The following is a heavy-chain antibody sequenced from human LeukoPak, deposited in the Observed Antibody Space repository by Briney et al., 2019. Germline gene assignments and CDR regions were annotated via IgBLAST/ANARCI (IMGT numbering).Heavy chain of an antibody. J-gene: IGHJ6*02. D-gene: IGHD6-13*01. Sequence: GGSLRLSCAASGFTVSSNYMSWVRRAPGKGLEWVSVIYSGGSTYYADSVKGRFTISRDNSKNTLYLQMNSLRAEDTAVYYCARDKVSSSWYSDYYYGMDVWGQGTTVTVSS. CDR2: IYSGGST. CDR3: ARDKVSSSWYSDYYYGMDV. CDR1: GFTVSSNY. V-gene: IGHV3-53*01.